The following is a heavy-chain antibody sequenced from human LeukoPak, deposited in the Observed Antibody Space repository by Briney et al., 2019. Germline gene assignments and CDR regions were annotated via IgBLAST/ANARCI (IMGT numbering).Heavy chain of an antibody. V-gene: IGHV3-53*05. Sequence: PGGSLRLSCAASGLTVSGNYMSWVRQAPGKGLEWVSVIYSGDITYYADSVKGRFTISRDNSKNTLYLQMNSLRAEDTAVYYCATAVVPAAIHVDYWGQGTLVTVSS. CDR1: GLTVSGNY. CDR3: ATAVVPAAIHVDY. CDR2: IYSGDIT. D-gene: IGHD2-2*01. J-gene: IGHJ4*02.